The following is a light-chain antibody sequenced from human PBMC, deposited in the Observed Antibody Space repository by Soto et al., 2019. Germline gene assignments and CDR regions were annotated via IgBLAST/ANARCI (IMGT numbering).Light chain of an antibody. J-gene: IGLJ2*01. Sequence: QSALTPPPSASGSLGQPVTVSCTGTSSDVVGYNYVSWHQQHPGKAPKLMIYEVTKRPSGVPDRFSGSKSGNTSSLTVSGLQAEDEADYYCSSFAGGGNPVLFGGGTKLTVL. V-gene: IGLV2-8*01. CDR3: SSFAGGGNPVL. CDR2: EVT. CDR1: SSDVVGYNY.